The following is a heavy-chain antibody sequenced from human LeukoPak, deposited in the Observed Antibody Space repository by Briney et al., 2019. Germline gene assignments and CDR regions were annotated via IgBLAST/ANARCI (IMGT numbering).Heavy chain of an antibody. D-gene: IGHD5-18*01. Sequence: GSLRLSCAASGFTFSSYGMHWVRQAPGKGLEWVAFIRYDGSNKYYADSVKGRFTISRDNSKNTLYLQMNSLRAEDTALYYCAKDPGQYNSYGYFWGQGTLVTVSS. CDR3: AKDPGQYNSYGYF. CDR1: GFTFSSYG. CDR2: IRYDGSNK. J-gene: IGHJ4*02. V-gene: IGHV3-30*02.